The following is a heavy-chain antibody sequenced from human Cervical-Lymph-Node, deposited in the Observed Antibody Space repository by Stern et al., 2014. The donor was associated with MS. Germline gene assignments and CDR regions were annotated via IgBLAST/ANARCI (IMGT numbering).Heavy chain of an antibody. J-gene: IGHJ4*02. CDR3: ARQPDYSDFLDF. V-gene: IGHV1-3*01. CDR2: INGGPGTT. D-gene: IGHD4-11*01. Sequence: VQLLQPGAEVKKPGASMTISCKTSGYNFIDHAIHWVRQAPGHRLEWMGWINGGPGTTKYSQKFQGRVSFTRDKAASAAYMDLSSLSPDDTAVYYCARQPDYSDFLDFWGQGTLVTVSS. CDR1: GYNFIDHA.